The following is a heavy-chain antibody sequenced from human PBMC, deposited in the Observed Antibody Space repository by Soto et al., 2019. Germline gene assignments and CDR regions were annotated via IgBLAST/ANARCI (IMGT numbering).Heavy chain of an antibody. J-gene: IGHJ4*02. D-gene: IGHD1-1*01. CDR1: GFTFSSYD. V-gene: IGHV3-23*01. CDR2: ITDSGDIT. CDR3: APTGFDY. Sequence: EVQLLESGGGLVQPGRSLRLSCVASGFTFSSYDLRWVRQAPGKGLEWVSFITDSGDITNYADSVKGRFTISRDNSKNALYLQMNGLRVEDTAVYYCAPTGFDYWGQGTLVTVSS.